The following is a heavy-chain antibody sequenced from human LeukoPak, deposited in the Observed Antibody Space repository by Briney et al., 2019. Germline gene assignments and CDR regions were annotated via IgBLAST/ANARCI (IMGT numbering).Heavy chain of an antibody. J-gene: IGHJ6*03. CDR2: ISGSSGTI. V-gene: IGHV3-48*04. D-gene: IGHD3-3*01. Sequence: GGSLRLSYAASGFSFSGYSMNWVRQAPGKGLEWVSYISGSSGTIYNADSVTGRFTISRDNAKNSLYLQMNSLRAEDTALYYCARGQGDFWSGSYYYYYMDVWGKETTVTVSS. CDR3: ARGQGDFWSGSYYYYYMDV. CDR1: GFSFSGYS.